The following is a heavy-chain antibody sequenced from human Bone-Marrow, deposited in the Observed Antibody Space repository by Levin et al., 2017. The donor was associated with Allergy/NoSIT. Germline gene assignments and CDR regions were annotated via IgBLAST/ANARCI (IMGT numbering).Heavy chain of an antibody. CDR2: ISSDGKSP. CDR1: GFIFSNSA. CDR3: ARDLFGGLIAYQFDY. D-gene: IGHD3-16*02. Sequence: GGSLRLSCVGSGFIFSNSAIHWVRQTPGRRLQWVALISSDGKSPYYADSIKGRFTISRDNSRNSVYLQINSVRHEDAAVYYCARDLFGGLIAYQFDYWGQGTLVTVSS. J-gene: IGHJ4*02. V-gene: IGHV3-30*03.